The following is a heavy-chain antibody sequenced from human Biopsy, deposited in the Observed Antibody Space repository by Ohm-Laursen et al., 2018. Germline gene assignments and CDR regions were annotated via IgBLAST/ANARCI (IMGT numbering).Heavy chain of an antibody. Sequence: ASVKVSCKTSGYTFTSYEINWVRQATGQGLEWMGWMNPDSGNTGYAQNFQSRVTMTRNTSISTAYMDLSSLRSEDTAIYYCAKDRGGSITYYDAFDIWGQGTMVTVSS. D-gene: IGHD2/OR15-2a*01. V-gene: IGHV1-8*01. J-gene: IGHJ3*02. CDR3: AKDRGGSITYYDAFDI. CDR2: MNPDSGNT. CDR1: GYTFTSYE.